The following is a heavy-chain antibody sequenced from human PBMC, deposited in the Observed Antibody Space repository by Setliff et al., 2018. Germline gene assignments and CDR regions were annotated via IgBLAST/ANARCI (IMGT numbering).Heavy chain of an antibody. V-gene: IGHV4-39*01. D-gene: IGHD3-22*01. Sequence: LSLTCTVSGDSISRSTYYWGWIRQSPGKGLDWIGTVDHSGDTFYNPPLKSRVTISVDTSKNQLSLKLASVTAADTAVYYCARRDSTGYYGYSFDFWGQGTLVTVSS. J-gene: IGHJ4*02. CDR3: ARRDSTGYYGYSFDF. CDR1: GDSISRSTYY. CDR2: VDHSGDT.